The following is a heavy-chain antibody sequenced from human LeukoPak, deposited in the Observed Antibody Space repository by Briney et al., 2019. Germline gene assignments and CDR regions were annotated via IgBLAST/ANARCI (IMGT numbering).Heavy chain of an antibody. Sequence: SVKVSCKASGGAFSSYAISWVRQAPGQGLEWMGRIIPILGIANYAQKFQGRVTITADKSTSTAYMELSSLRSEDTAVYYCATEGYWNDDRPPSLGDYWGQGTLVTVSS. J-gene: IGHJ4*02. V-gene: IGHV1-69*04. CDR1: GGAFSSYA. D-gene: IGHD1-1*01. CDR2: IIPILGIA. CDR3: ATEGYWNDDRPPSLGDY.